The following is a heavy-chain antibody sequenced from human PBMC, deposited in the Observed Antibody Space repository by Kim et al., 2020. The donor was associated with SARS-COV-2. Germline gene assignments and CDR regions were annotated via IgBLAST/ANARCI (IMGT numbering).Heavy chain of an antibody. J-gene: IGHJ4*02. CDR2: ISGSGGDT. D-gene: IGHD4-17*01. CDR1: AFSFSSYA. CDR3: AKSGDYGVALDY. Sequence: GGSLRLSCVGSAFSFSSYAMRWVRQAPGKGLEWVSVISGSGGDTYYADSVKGRFTISRDNSINALYLQMNNLRAEDTAVYYCAKSGDYGVALDYWGQGTLVTVSS. V-gene: IGHV3-23*01.